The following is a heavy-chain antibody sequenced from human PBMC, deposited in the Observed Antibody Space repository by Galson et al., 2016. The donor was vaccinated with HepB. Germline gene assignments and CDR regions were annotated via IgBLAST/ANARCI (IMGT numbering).Heavy chain of an antibody. CDR1: GYTFTSYG. Sequence: SVKVSCKASGYTFTSYGISWVRQAPGQGLEWMGWISAYNGNTNYAQKLQGRVTVTTDTSTSTAYMELRSLRADDTAVYYCARDRQVFSSGYYPYNFDYWGQGTLVTVSS. J-gene: IGHJ4*02. CDR2: ISAYNGNT. V-gene: IGHV1-18*01. D-gene: IGHD3-22*01. CDR3: ARDRQVFSSGYYPYNFDY.